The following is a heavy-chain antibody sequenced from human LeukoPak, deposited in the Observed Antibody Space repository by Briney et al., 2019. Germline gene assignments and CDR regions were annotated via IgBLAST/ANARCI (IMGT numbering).Heavy chain of an antibody. D-gene: IGHD3-3*01. Sequence: GESLKIPCKGSGYSFTNYWIGWVRQMPGKGLEWMGIIYPGDSDTRYSPSFQGQVTISADKSISTAYLQWSSLKASDTAMYYCARIEYDFWSGYYPGAFDIWGQGTMVTVSS. CDR2: IYPGDSDT. V-gene: IGHV5-51*01. CDR3: ARIEYDFWSGYYPGAFDI. J-gene: IGHJ3*02. CDR1: GYSFTNYW.